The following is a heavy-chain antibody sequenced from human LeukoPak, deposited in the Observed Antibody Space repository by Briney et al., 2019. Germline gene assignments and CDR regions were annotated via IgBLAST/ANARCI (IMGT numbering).Heavy chain of an antibody. J-gene: IGHJ6*02. D-gene: IGHD2-21*02. V-gene: IGHV3-23*01. CDR1: GFTFSSYA. CDR3: AKGAYCGGDCYYPRPYYYYGMDV. CDR2: ISGSGGST. Sequence: GGSLRLSCAASGFTFSSYAMSWVRQAPGKGLEWVSAISGSGGSTYYADSVKGRFTISRDNSKNTLYLQMNSLRAEGTAVYYCAKGAYCGGDCYYPRPYYYYGMDVWGQGTTVTVSS.